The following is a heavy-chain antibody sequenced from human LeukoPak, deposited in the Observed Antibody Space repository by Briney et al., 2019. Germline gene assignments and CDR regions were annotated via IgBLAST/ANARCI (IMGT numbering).Heavy chain of an antibody. CDR1: GDSISSSSYY. Sequence: PAETLSQTFTVSGDSISSSSYYWGWIRQPPGKGLEWLGNIYYSGRTYYITSLKSRDTISVDTSKNQFSLKLSSVTAADTAVYYCARIVKVGGIRQFDYWGQGNLVSVSS. V-gene: IGHV4-39*01. D-gene: IGHD1-26*01. CDR2: IYYSGRT. CDR3: ARIVKVGGIRQFDY. J-gene: IGHJ4*02.